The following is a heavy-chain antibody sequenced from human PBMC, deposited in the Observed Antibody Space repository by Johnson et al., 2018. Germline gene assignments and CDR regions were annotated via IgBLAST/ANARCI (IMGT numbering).Heavy chain of an antibody. CDR1: GYTFTNYF. J-gene: IGHJ3*02. CDR2: INPGDGYT. D-gene: IGHD4-11*01. V-gene: IGHV1-46*01. CDR3: ASTVTDAFDI. Sequence: QVQLVQSGAEVKKPGASVRVSCKASGYTFTNYFIHWVRQAPGQGLEWMGIINPGDGYTSYAQRFQGRVTISRDNAKNSLYLQMNSLRDADTAVYYCASTVTDAFDIWGQGTMVTVSS.